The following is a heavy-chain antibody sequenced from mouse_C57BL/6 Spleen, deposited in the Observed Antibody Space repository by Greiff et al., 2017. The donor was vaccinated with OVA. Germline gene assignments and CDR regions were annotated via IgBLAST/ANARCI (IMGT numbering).Heavy chain of an antibody. CDR2: ISNGGGST. D-gene: IGHD4-1*01. CDR3: ARPGANWDWYFDV. CDR1: GFTFSDYY. V-gene: IGHV5-12*01. Sequence: EVNVVESGGGLVKPGGSLKLSCAASGFTFSDYYMYWVRQTPEKRLEWVAYISNGGGSTYYPDTVKGRFTISRDNAKNTLYLQMSRLKSEDTAMYYCARPGANWDWYFDVWGTGTTVTVSS. J-gene: IGHJ1*03.